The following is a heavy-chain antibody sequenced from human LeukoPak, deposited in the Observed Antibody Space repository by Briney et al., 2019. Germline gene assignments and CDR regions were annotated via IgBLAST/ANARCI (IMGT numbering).Heavy chain of an antibody. CDR3: ARDQDSSGYYFPDAFDI. Sequence: GGSLRLSCAASGFTFSSYAMSWVRQAPGKGLEWVSAISGSGGNTYYADSVKGRFTISRDNAKNSLYLQMNSLRAEDTAVYYCARDQDSSGYYFPDAFDIWGQGTMVTVSS. V-gene: IGHV3-23*01. J-gene: IGHJ3*02. D-gene: IGHD3-22*01. CDR2: ISGSGGNT. CDR1: GFTFSSYA.